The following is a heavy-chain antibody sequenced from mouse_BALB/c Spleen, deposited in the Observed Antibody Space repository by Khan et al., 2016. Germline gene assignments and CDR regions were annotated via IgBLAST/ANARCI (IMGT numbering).Heavy chain of an antibody. J-gene: IGHJ3*01. Sequence: QVQLQQPGAELARPGASVKLSCKASGYTFTSYWMQWVKQRPGQGLEWIGAIYPGDGDTRYTQKFKGKATLTADKSSSTAYMQLSSLASEDSAVYYCAREEGYGYGFAYWGQGTLVTVSA. CDR1: GYTFTSYW. CDR3: AREEGYGYGFAY. D-gene: IGHD1-2*01. CDR2: IYPGDGDT. V-gene: IGHV1-87*01.